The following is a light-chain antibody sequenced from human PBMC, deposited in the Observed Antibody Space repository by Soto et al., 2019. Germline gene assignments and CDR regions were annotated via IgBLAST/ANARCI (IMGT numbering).Light chain of an antibody. Sequence: AIQLTQSPSSLSASVGDRVTITCRASQGISSALAWYQQKPGKSPKLLIYNASSLESGVPSRFSGSGSGTDFTLTISSLQPEDFATYYCQQFNRYPQRLTIGQGTRLEIK. CDR1: QGISSA. CDR3: QQFNRYPQRLT. CDR2: NAS. J-gene: IGKJ5*01. V-gene: IGKV1-13*02.